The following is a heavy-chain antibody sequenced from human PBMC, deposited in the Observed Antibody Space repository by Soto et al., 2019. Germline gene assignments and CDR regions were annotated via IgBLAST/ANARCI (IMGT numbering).Heavy chain of an antibody. CDR1: GYTFTSYD. J-gene: IGHJ5*02. CDR3: ARSCRYDVWSGYFSSPNWFDP. CDR2: MNPNSGNT. D-gene: IGHD3-3*01. Sequence: ASVKVSFKASGYTFTSYDINWVRQATGQGLEWMGWMNPNSGNTGYAQKFQGRVTMTRNTSISTAYMELSSLRSEDTAVYYCARSCRYDVWSGYFSSPNWFDPWGQGTLVTGSS. V-gene: IGHV1-8*01.